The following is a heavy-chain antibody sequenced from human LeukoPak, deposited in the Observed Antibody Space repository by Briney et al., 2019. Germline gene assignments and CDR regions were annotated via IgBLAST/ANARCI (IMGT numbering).Heavy chain of an antibody. V-gene: IGHV4-34*01. J-gene: IGHJ4*02. Sequence: SETLSLTCAVYGGSFSGYYWSWIRQPPGKGLEWIGEINHSGSTNYNPSLKSRVTISVDTSKNQFSLKLSSVTAADTAVYYCAREKVLTTLSLDYWGQGTLVTVSS. CDR3: AREKVLTTLSLDY. D-gene: IGHD3-9*01. CDR2: INHSGST. CDR1: GGSFSGYY.